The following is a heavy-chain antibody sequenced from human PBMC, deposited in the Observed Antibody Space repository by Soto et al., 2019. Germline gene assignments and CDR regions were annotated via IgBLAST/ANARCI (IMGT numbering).Heavy chain of an antibody. D-gene: IGHD6-19*01. V-gene: IGHV1-69*06. CDR3: ARSYSSGRNYAFDI. Sequence: QVQLVQSGAEVKKPGSSVKVSCKASGGTFSSYAISWVRQAPGQGLEWMGGIIAIFGTANYAQKFQGRVTITADKSTSTAYMELSSLRSVDTAVYYCARSYSSGRNYAFDIWGQGTMVTVSS. CDR1: GGTFSSYA. CDR2: IIAIFGTA. J-gene: IGHJ3*02.